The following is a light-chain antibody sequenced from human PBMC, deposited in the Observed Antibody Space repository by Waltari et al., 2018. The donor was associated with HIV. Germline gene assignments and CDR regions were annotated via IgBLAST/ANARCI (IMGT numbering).Light chain of an antibody. J-gene: IGKJ4*01. CDR2: KTS. Sequence: DIQMTPSPSTLSAYVGARVPITCRASQSLNGWLAWYQQKSGKAPKLLIYKTSILQNGVPSRFSGSGSGTEFTLTISSLQPDDLATYHCQHYNGYPISFGGGTKVEI. CDR3: QHYNGYPIS. CDR1: QSLNGW. V-gene: IGKV1-5*03.